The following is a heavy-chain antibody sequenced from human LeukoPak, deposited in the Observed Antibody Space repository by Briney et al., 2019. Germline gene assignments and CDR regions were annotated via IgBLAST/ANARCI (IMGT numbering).Heavy chain of an antibody. J-gene: IGHJ4*02. Sequence: GGSLRLSCAASGFTVSSNYMSWVRQAPGKGLEWVSVIYSGGSTYYADSVKGRFTISRDDSKNTLYLQMNSLRAEDTAVYYCARGPTYYFGSGSFSRNPHFGYWGQGTLVTVSS. V-gene: IGHV3-66*01. CDR1: GFTVSSNY. CDR3: ARGPTYYFGSGSFSRNPHFGY. CDR2: IYSGGST. D-gene: IGHD3-10*01.